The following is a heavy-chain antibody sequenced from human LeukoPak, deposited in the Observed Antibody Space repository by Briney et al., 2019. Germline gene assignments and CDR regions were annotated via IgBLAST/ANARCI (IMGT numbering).Heavy chain of an antibody. J-gene: IGHJ4*02. CDR2: STHSGST. Sequence: PSVTLSLTCAVYGESFSDHYWTWIRQPPGKGLEWIGESTHSGSTNYNPSLKSRVTISVDTSKSQFSLKLTSMTAADTAVYHCARGRTGAAALDFWGPGTLVTVSS. V-gene: IGHV4-34*01. CDR1: GESFSDHY. D-gene: IGHD2-2*01. CDR3: ARGRTGAAALDF.